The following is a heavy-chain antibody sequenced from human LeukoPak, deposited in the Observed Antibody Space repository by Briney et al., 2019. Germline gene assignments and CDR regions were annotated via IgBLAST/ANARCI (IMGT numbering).Heavy chain of an antibody. CDR3: AREANSFDL. Sequence: ASVKVSCKASGYTFTSYDINWARQAPGQGLEWMGRIIPILGIANYAQKLQGRVTMTTDTSTSTAYMELRSLRSDDTAVYYCAREANSFDLWGRGTLVTVSS. J-gene: IGHJ2*01. D-gene: IGHD4/OR15-4a*01. CDR2: IIPILGIA. V-gene: IGHV1-18*01. CDR1: GYTFTSYD.